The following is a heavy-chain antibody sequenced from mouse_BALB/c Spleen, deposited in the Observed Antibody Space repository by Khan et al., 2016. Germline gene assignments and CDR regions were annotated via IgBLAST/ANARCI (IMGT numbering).Heavy chain of an antibody. D-gene: IGHD2-4*01. CDR2: IDPANGNT. Sequence: VQLQQSGAELVKPVASVKLSCTASGFNIKDTYMHWVKQRPEQGLEWIGRIDPANGNTKYDPQFQGKATLTADTSSNTAYLQLSSLTSEDTAVYYGARSPYDYDVGFAYCGQGALDNVAA. V-gene: IGHV14-3*02. CDR1: GFNIKDTY. J-gene: IGHJ3*01. CDR3: ARSPYDYDVGFAY.